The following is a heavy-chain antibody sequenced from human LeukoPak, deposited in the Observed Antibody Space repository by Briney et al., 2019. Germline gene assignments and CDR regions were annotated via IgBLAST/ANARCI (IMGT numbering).Heavy chain of an antibody. CDR1: GYTLSELS. J-gene: IGHJ4*02. V-gene: IGHV1-24*01. D-gene: IGHD3-3*01. Sequence: ASVKVSCKVSGYTLSELSMHWVRQSPGKGLEWMGGFDVAETDTIYAQKFQGRVTMTEDTSTDTAYMELNSLSSEDTAVYYCSSSGVEEWQGLHFWGQGTLVTVSS. CDR2: FDVAETDT. CDR3: SSSGVEEWQGLHF.